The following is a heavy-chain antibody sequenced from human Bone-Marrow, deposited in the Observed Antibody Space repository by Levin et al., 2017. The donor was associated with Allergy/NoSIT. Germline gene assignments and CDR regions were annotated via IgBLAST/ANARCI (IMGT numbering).Heavy chain of an antibody. J-gene: IGHJ6*02. V-gene: IGHV3-30*18. CDR2: ISYDGSNK. CDR3: AKEHRYYDFWSGPKESYYYYYGMDV. CDR1: GFTFSSYG. D-gene: IGHD3-3*01. Sequence: SCAASGFTFSSYGMHWVRQAPGKGLEWVAVISYDGSNKYYADSVKGRFTISRDNSKNTLYLQMNSLRAEDTAVYYCAKEHRYYDFWSGPKESYYYYYGMDVWGQGTTVTVSS.